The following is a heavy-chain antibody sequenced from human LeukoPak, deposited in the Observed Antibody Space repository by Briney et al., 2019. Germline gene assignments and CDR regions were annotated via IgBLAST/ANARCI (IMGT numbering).Heavy chain of an antibody. CDR3: TRDWTY. V-gene: IGHV1-8*01. D-gene: IGHD1-1*01. CDR2: VNPDSGDT. Sequence: ASVKVSCKTSGYTFTNYDINWVRQAAGQGLEWMGWVNPDSGDTGFAQKFQGRLTITTNTSARVAYMEMTSLSSEDTAEYYCTRDWTYWGPGTLVTVSS. J-gene: IGHJ4*02. CDR1: GYTFTNYD.